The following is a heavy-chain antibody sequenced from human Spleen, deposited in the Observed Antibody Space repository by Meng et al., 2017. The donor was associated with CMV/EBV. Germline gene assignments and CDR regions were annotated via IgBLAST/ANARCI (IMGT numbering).Heavy chain of an antibody. CDR3: ARDGVAGTGDY. V-gene: IGHV3-30*02. CDR1: GFTFSSYG. Sequence: GGSLRLSCAASGFTFSSYGMHWVRQAPGKGLEWVTFIRYDAYNKYYADSVKGRFTISRDNSQNTLYLQMNSLRAEDTAVYYCARDGVAGTGDYWGQGTLVTVSS. J-gene: IGHJ4*02. D-gene: IGHD6-19*01. CDR2: IRYDAYNK.